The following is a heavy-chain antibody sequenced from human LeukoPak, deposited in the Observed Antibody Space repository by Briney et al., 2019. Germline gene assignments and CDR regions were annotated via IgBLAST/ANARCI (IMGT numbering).Heavy chain of an antibody. CDR3: ARGYDTAF. J-gene: IGHJ4*02. Sequence: GGSLRLSCAASGFSFSSYAMSWVRQAPGKGLEWVANIKQDGSEKYYVDSVKGRFTISRDNGKNSLYLQMNSLRAEDTAVYYCARGYDTAFWGQGTLVTVSS. CDR2: IKQDGSEK. V-gene: IGHV3-7*04. CDR1: GFSFSSYA. D-gene: IGHD5-18*01.